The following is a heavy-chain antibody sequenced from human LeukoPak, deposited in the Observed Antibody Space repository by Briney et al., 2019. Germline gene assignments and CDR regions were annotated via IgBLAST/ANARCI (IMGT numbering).Heavy chain of an antibody. CDR1: GASIKSYY. V-gene: IGHV4-59*01. Sequence: SETLSLTCTVSGASIKSYYWSWIRQSPGKELEWIANIHYAGSTNYNPSLKSRVTISVDLSKNHFSLKLRSVTAADTAVYYCARVWYSSSLYFDYWGQGTLVTVSS. D-gene: IGHD6-6*01. CDR3: ARVWYSSSLYFDY. CDR2: IHYAGST. J-gene: IGHJ4*02.